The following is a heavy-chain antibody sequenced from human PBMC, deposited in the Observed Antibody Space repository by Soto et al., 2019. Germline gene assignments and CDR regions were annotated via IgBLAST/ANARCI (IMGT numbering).Heavy chain of an antibody. J-gene: IGHJ4*02. Sequence: SVKVSCKASGGTFSSYAISWVRQAPGQGLEWMGGIIPIFGTANYAQKFQGRVTITADKSMSTAYMELSSLRSEDTAVYYCARSVPDGDMVGYYFDYWGQGTLVTVSS. CDR2: IIPIFGTA. D-gene: IGHD3-10*01. CDR1: GGTFSSYA. V-gene: IGHV1-69*06. CDR3: ARSVPDGDMVGYYFDY.